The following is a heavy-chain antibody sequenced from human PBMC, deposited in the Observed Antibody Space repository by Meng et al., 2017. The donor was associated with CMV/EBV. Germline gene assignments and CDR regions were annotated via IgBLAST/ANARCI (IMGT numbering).Heavy chain of an antibody. J-gene: IGHJ4*02. CDR3: AKDLSGMGSSRKIDY. Sequence: GESLKISCAASGFTFSSYAMSWVRQAPGKGLEWVSAISGSGGSTYYADSVKGRFTISRDNSKNTLYLQMNSLRAEDTAVYYCAKDLSGMGSSRKIDYWGRGTLVTVSS. CDR1: GFTFSSYA. V-gene: IGHV3-23*01. CDR2: ISGSGGST. D-gene: IGHD6-13*01.